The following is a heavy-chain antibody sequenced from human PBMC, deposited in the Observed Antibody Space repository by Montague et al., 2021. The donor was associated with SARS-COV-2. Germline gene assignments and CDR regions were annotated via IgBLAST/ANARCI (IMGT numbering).Heavy chain of an antibody. CDR1: GASVGSYD. J-gene: IGHJ3*02. CDR2: FYSVGST. D-gene: IGHD1-14*01. V-gene: IGHV4-59*02. CDR3: ARETMTADAFDI. Sequence: SETLSLTCAVSGASVGSYDWGWIRQSPGKGLEWIGYFYSVGSTGYNPSLKSRVTISRDTSKNQFSLKVRSVTAADTAVYYCARETMTADAFDIWGQGTMVTVSS.